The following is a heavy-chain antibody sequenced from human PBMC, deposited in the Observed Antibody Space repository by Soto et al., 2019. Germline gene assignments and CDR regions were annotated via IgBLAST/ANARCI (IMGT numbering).Heavy chain of an antibody. CDR1: GYTFTSYV. J-gene: IGHJ6*02. V-gene: IGHV1-18*01. Sequence: EASVKLSCKASGYTFTSYVISWVRQAPGQGLEWMGWISAYNGNTNYAQKLQGRVTMTTDTSTSTAYMELRSLRSDDTAVYYCARSGSRIAAAGTYYYYGMDVWGQGTTVTVSS. CDR3: ARSGSRIAAAGTYYYYGMDV. CDR2: ISAYNGNT. D-gene: IGHD6-13*01.